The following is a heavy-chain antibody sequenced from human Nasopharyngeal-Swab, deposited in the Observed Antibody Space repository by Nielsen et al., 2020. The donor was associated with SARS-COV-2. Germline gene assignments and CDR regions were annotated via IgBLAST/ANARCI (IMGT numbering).Heavy chain of an antibody. J-gene: IGHJ6*03. D-gene: IGHD5-18*01. CDR2: ISYDGSNK. CDR3: AKDWGYKSDYYYYMDV. Sequence: GGSLRLSCAASGFTFSSYGMHWVRQAPGKGLEWVAVISYDGSNKYYADSVKDRFTISRDNSKNTLYLQMNSLRAEDTAVYYCAKDWGYKSDYYYYMDVWGKGTTVTVSS. V-gene: IGHV3-30*18. CDR1: GFTFSSYG.